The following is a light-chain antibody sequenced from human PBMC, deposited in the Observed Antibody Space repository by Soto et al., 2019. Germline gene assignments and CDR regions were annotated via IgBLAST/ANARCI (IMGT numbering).Light chain of an antibody. CDR1: QDISSY. CDR2: AAS. CDR3: QKYNNGQFT. Sequence: DFQMTHSPLSLSASVGDRVTITCRASQDISSYLVWYQQKQGKLPKLLIYAASSLQSGVPSRFSGSGSGTDLTLTISSLQPEDVATYYCQKYNNGQFTVGPGTKVDNK. V-gene: IGKV1-27*01. J-gene: IGKJ3*01.